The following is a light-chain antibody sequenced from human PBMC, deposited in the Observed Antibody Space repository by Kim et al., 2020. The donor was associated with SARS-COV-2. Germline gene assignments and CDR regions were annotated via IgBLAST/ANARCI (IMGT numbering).Light chain of an antibody. J-gene: IGKJ2*01. V-gene: IGKV3-20*01. Sequence: EIVLTQSPGTLSLSPGERASLSCRASQSVDTTYLAWYQQKPGQAPRLLISGASTRATGIPDRFSGSGSGTDFTLTITRLEPDDFAVYYCHTYGSSPLYTFGQGTKLEI. CDR3: HTYGSSPLYT. CDR1: QSVDTTY. CDR2: GAS.